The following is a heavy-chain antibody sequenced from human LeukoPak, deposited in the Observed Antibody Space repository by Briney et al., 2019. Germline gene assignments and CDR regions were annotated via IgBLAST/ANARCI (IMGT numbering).Heavy chain of an antibody. CDR1: GGSISSYY. D-gene: IGHD3-16*02. Sequence: PSETLSLTCTVSGGSISSYYWSWIRQPPGKGLEWIGSIYYSGSTYYNPSLKSRVTISVDTSKNQFSLKLSSVTAADTAVYYCARQLDYDYVWGSYRPVDYWGQGTLVTVSS. CDR3: ARQLDYDYVWGSYRPVDY. J-gene: IGHJ4*02. CDR2: IYYSGST. V-gene: IGHV4-39*01.